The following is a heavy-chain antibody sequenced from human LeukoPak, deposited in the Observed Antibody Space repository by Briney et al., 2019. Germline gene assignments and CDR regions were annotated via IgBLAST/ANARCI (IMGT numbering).Heavy chain of an antibody. Sequence: ASVKVSCKASGGTLSSYAISWVRQAPGQGLEWMGGIIPIFGTANYAQKFQGRVTITADESTSTAYMELSSLRSEDTAVYYCARGVVPAAIFDGFDPWGQGTLVTVSS. V-gene: IGHV1-69*13. CDR2: IIPIFGTA. J-gene: IGHJ5*02. CDR3: ARGVVPAAIFDGFDP. CDR1: GGTLSSYA. D-gene: IGHD2-2*02.